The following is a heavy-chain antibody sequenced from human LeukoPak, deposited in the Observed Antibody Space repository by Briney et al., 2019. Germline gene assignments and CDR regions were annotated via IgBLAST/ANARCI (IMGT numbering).Heavy chain of an antibody. J-gene: IGHJ3*02. V-gene: IGHV1-18*01. Sequence: ASVKLSCKASGYTFTSYGISWVRQAPGQGLEWMGWFSVYNGNTNYAQKLQGRVTMTTDTSTSTAYMELRSLRSDDTAVYYCAKSNGYGLIDIWGQGTMVTVSS. CDR1: GYTFTSYG. CDR2: FSVYNGNT. CDR3: AKSNGYGLIDI. D-gene: IGHD3-10*01.